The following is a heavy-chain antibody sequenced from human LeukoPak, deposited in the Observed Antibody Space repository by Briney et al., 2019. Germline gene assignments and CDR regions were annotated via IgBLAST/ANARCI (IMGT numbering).Heavy chain of an antibody. CDR3: ARDKVTTDIDAFDI. D-gene: IGHD4-11*01. V-gene: IGHV4-34*01. Sequence: SETLSLTCAVYGGSFSGYYWSWIRQPPGKGLEWIGEINHSGSTNYNPSLKSRVTISVDTSRNQFSLKLSSVTAADTAVYYCARDKVTTDIDAFDIWGQGTMVTVSS. CDR1: GGSFSGYY. CDR2: INHSGST. J-gene: IGHJ3*02.